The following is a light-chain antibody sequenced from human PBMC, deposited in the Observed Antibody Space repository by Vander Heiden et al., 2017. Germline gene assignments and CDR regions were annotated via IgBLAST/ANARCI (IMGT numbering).Light chain of an antibody. CDR1: QLGDKY. CDR2: QSS. CDR3: QAGDSSNWV. Sequence: SYELTQPPSVSVSPGQTASITCSGDQLGDKYACWYQQKPGQHLVLVIYQSSKRPSGSPERFSGSNSGNTATLTMSGTQAMDEGDYYCQAGDSSNWVFGGGTKLTVL. V-gene: IGLV3-1*01. J-gene: IGLJ3*02.